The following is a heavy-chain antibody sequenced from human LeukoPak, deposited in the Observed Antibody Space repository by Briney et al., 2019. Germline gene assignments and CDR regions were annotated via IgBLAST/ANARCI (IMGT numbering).Heavy chain of an antibody. CDR2: IYYSGST. J-gene: IGHJ6*03. CDR3: ARLIIEFTTSKVDYYYYYMDV. V-gene: IGHV4-39*01. D-gene: IGHD1-14*01. CDR1: GASISSSSSY. Sequence: SETLSLTCTVSGASISSSSSYWGWIRQPPGRGLEWLGIIYYSGSTCYNPSLKSRVTISVDTSKTQFSLKLSSVTAADTAVYYCARLIIEFTTSKVDYYYYYMDVWGKGTTVTVSS.